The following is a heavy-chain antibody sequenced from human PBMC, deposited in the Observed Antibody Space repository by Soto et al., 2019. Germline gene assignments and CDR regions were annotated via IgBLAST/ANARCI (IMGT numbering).Heavy chain of an antibody. D-gene: IGHD3-10*01. Sequence: QVQLVESGGGVVQPGRSLRLSCAASGFTFSSYGMHWVRQAPGKGLEWVAVIWYDGSNTYYADSVKGRFTISRDNSKNTLYLPMNSLSAEDTAVDYCARDVGRGRYYDYMDVWGKGTTVTVSS. V-gene: IGHV3-33*01. CDR2: IWYDGSNT. J-gene: IGHJ6*03. CDR3: ARDVGRGRYYDYMDV. CDR1: GFTFSSYG.